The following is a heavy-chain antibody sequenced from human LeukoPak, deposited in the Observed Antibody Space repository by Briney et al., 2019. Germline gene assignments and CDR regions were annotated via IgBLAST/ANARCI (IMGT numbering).Heavy chain of an antibody. CDR3: ARDTTNVYYYDTSGYDH. Sequence: PSETLSLTCTVSGGSISSGGYYWSWIRQHPGKGLEWIGYIYYSGSTSYNPSLNSRVTISLDTSKNQFSLKLSSVTAADTAIYYCARDTTNVYYYDTSGYDHWGQGTLVTVSS. CDR1: GGSISSGGYY. D-gene: IGHD3-22*01. CDR2: IYYSGST. V-gene: IGHV4-61*08. J-gene: IGHJ4*02.